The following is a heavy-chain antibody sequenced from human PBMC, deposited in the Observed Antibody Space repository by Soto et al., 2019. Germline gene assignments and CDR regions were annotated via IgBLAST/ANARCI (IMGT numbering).Heavy chain of an antibody. V-gene: IGHV4-39*01. CDR2: VDYTGRA. J-gene: IGHJ6*02. Sequence: QLQVQESGPGLVKPSETLSLTCTVSGGSITINTHYWGWVRQPPGKGLEWIGSVDYTGRAYYNPSLESRVTISVDTSKGQFSLQFTSVTVADTAVYFCARRSALAGKRSAYSYGMDVWGQGTTVTVSS. D-gene: IGHD6-19*01. CDR3: ARRSALAGKRSAYSYGMDV. CDR1: GGSITINTHY.